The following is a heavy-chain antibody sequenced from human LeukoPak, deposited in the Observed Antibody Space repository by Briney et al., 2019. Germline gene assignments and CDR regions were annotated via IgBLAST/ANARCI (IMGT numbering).Heavy chain of an antibody. J-gene: IGHJ4*02. Sequence: PGGSLRLSCAASGFTFSSYGMHWVRQAPGKGLEWVAVISYDGSNKYYADSVKGRFTISRDNSKNTLYLQMNSLRAEDTAVYYCAKASSPYGSGSYTSFDYWGQGTLVTVSS. V-gene: IGHV3-30*18. CDR2: ISYDGSNK. CDR1: GFTFSSYG. D-gene: IGHD3-10*01. CDR3: AKASSPYGSGSYTSFDY.